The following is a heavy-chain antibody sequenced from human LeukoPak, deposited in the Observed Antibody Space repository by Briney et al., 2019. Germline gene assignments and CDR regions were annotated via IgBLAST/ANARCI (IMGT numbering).Heavy chain of an antibody. CDR2: MYTTWST. J-gene: IGHJ4*02. D-gene: IGHD6-6*01. CDR1: GGSITSGGYY. Sequence: SETLSLTCTVSGGSITSGGYYWSWIPPPTGKGLEWIGRMYTTWSTNHNLYLKSRVPISVDTSQNQLSLNLSSVPPADTAVYYCARGEKGSSSGSIDNWGRGTLVSVS. V-gene: IGHV4-61*02. CDR3: ARGEKGSSSGSIDN.